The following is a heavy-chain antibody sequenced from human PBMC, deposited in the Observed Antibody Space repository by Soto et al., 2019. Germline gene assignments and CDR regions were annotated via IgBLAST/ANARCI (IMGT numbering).Heavy chain of an antibody. CDR3: ASDAGYCSSTSCYTYWFDP. CDR1: GGSISSSSYY. V-gene: IGHV4-39*01. J-gene: IGHJ5*02. Sequence: QLQLQESGPGLVKPSETLSLTCTVSGGSISSSSYYWGWIRQPPGKGLEWIGSIYYSGSTYYNPSRKSRVTISVDTSKNQLSRKLSSVDAADTAVYYCASDAGYCSSTSCYTYWFDPWGQGTLVTVSS. D-gene: IGHD2-2*02. CDR2: IYYSGST.